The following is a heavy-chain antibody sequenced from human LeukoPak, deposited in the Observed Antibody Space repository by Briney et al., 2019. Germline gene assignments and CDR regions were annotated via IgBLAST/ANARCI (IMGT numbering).Heavy chain of an antibody. CDR1: GGSVSSGSYY. V-gene: IGHV4-61*01. CDR2: IYYSGST. Sequence: PSETLSLTCTVSGGSVSSGSYYWSWIRQPPGKGLEWIGYIYYSGSTNYNPSLKSRVTISVDMSKNQFSLKLSSVTAADTAVYYCARVGGTSSAINYFDYWGQGTLVTVSS. J-gene: IGHJ4*02. CDR3: ARVGGTSSAINYFDY. D-gene: IGHD2-2*01.